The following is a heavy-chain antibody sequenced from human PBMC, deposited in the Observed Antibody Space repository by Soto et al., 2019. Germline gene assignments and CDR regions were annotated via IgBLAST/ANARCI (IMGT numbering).Heavy chain of an antibody. CDR3: AKTYGPFGWLDP. CDR2: IYYSGNT. CDR1: GGSISNAQYY. D-gene: IGHD3-10*01. J-gene: IGHJ5*02. V-gene: IGHV4-31*01. Sequence: QVHLQESGPGLVKPSQTLSLTCTVSGGSISNAQYYWAWIRQHPGKGLEWIGYIYYSGNTYYSPSLKSLVSISIDTSKTLFSLKVNSVTAAYTAVYYCAKTYGPFGWLDPWGQGTLVTVSS.